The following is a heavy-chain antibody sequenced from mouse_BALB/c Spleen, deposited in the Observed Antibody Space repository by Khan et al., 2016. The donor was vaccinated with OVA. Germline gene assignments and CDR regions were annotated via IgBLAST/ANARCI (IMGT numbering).Heavy chain of an antibody. CDR1: GFTITDAY. Sequence: IRLQQSGAELMKSGATVKMSCTASGFTITDAYMHWVKQLPEQGLEWIGWIDPPNGNPKYDPNFQGQATITSDTSSSTAYLQLSSLTSEDTAVYYCARMARKWGQGTTLTVSS. J-gene: IGHJ2*01. CDR3: ARMARK. CDR2: IDPPNGNP. V-gene: IGHV14-3*02.